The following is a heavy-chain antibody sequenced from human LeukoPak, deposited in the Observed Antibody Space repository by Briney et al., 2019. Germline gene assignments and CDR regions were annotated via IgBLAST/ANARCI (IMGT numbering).Heavy chain of an antibody. Sequence: PGGSLRLSCVGSGFTFSRSAMSWVRLAPGKGLEWVSGISGSGGHTYYTDSVKGRFTISRDNSKTTVSLQMNSLTTDDTAVYYCARGCRGVLWFGELSFDYWGLGRMVTVSS. V-gene: IGHV3-23*01. J-gene: IGHJ4*02. CDR3: ARGCRGVLWFGELSFDY. D-gene: IGHD3-10*01. CDR2: ISGSGGHT. CDR1: GFTFSRSA.